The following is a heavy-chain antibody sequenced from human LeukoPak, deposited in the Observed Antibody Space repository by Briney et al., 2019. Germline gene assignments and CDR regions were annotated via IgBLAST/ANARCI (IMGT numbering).Heavy chain of an antibody. CDR2: IYYSGST. CDR1: GGSISSYY. Sequence: TETLSLTSTVSGGSISSYYWSWIRQPPGKGLEWIGYIYYSGSTNYNPSLKSRVTISVDTSKNQFSLKLSSVTAADTAVYYCARHERPSGYSGGFDYWGQGTLVTVSS. J-gene: IGHJ4*02. D-gene: IGHD5-12*01. V-gene: IGHV4-59*08. CDR3: ARHERPSGYSGGFDY.